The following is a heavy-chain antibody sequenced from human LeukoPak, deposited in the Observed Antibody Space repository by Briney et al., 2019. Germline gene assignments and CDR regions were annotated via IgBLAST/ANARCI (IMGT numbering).Heavy chain of an antibody. CDR1: GYSISSGYY. CDR2: IYHSGST. D-gene: IGHD3-3*01. V-gene: IGHV4-38-2*01. J-gene: IGHJ4*02. CDR3: ARGSTYYDFWSGYHARFDY. Sequence: PSETLSLTCAVSGYSISSGYYWGWIRQPPGKGLEWIGSIYHSGSTYYNPSLKSRVTISVDTSKNQFSLKLNSVTAADTAVYYCARGSTYYDFWSGYHARFDYWGQGTLVTVSS.